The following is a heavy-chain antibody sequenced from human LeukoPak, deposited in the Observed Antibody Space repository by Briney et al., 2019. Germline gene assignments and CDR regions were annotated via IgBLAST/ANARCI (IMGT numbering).Heavy chain of an antibody. CDR2: IGTAGDT. CDR1: GFTFSSYD. J-gene: IGHJ3*02. V-gene: IGHV3-13*01. D-gene: IGHD3-22*01. Sequence: GGSLRLSCAASGFTFSSYDMHWVRQATGKGLEWVSAIGTAGDTYYPGSVKGRFTISRDNSKNTLYLQMNSLRAEDTAVYYCAKIEYDSSGYYYGKDAFDIWGQGTMVTVSS. CDR3: AKIEYDSSGYYYGKDAFDI.